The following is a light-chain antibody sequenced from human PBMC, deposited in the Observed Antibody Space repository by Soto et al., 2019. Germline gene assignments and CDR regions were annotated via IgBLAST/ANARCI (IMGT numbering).Light chain of an antibody. CDR2: DAS. Sequence: MTQSPATLSVSPGEGATLSCRASQSISSWLTWYQQKPGKAPKLLIYDASSLESGVPSRFSGSGSGTEFTLTISSLQPDDFATYYCQQYNSYSTFGQGTKVDIK. CDR3: QQYNSYST. J-gene: IGKJ1*01. V-gene: IGKV1-5*01. CDR1: QSISSW.